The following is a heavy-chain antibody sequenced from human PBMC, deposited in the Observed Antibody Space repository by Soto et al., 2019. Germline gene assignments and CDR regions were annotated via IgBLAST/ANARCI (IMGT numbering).Heavy chain of an antibody. CDR3: ALELLAGDFWSGGADY. J-gene: IGHJ4*02. D-gene: IGHD3-3*01. Sequence: ASVKVSCKASGYTFTGYYMHWVRQAPGQGLEWMGWINLNSGGTSYAQKFQGWVTMTRDTSISTAYMELSRLRSDDTAVYYCALELLAGDFWSGGADYWGQGPLVTVSS. V-gene: IGHV1-2*04. CDR1: GYTFTGYY. CDR2: INLNSGGT.